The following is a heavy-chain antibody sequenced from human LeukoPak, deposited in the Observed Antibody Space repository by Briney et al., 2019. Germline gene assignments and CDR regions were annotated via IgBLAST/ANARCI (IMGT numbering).Heavy chain of an antibody. D-gene: IGHD2-2*01. J-gene: IGHJ5*02. Sequence: ETLSLTCTVSGGSISSSSYYWGWIRQPPGKGLEWIGSIYYSGSTYYNPSLKSRVTISVDTSKNQFSLKLSSVTAADTAVYYCVRRGGGQRYCSSTSCSHRGWFDPWGQGTLVTVSS. V-gene: IGHV4-39*01. CDR3: VRRGGGQRYCSSTSCSHRGWFDP. CDR2: IYYSGST. CDR1: GGSISSSSYY.